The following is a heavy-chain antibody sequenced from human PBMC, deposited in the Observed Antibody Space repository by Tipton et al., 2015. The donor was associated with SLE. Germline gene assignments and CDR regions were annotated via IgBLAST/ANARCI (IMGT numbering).Heavy chain of an antibody. CDR2: VYYSGST. V-gene: IGHV4-59*08. D-gene: IGHD4-17*01. Sequence: LRLSCTISGGSISTYFWSWIRQPPGKGLEWIGYVYYSGSTHYNPSLTSRVSMSIDTSKNQFSLKLSSVTAADTAVYYCARRYGDYDGFDYWGQGTLVTVSS. CDR3: ARRYGDYDGFDY. CDR1: GGSISTYF. J-gene: IGHJ4*02.